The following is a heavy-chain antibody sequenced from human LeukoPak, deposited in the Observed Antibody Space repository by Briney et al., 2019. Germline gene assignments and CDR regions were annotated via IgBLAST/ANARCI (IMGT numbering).Heavy chain of an antibody. D-gene: IGHD3-10*01. Sequence: SETLSLTCTVSGGSISSYYWSWIRQPAGKGLEWIGRIYTSGSTNYNPSLKSRVTMSVDTSKNQFPLKLSSVTAADTAVYYGARGTYYYGSGSYYSFDYWGQGTLVTVSS. CDR3: ARGTYYYGSGSYYSFDY. V-gene: IGHV4-4*07. CDR1: GGSISSYY. J-gene: IGHJ4*02. CDR2: IYTSGST.